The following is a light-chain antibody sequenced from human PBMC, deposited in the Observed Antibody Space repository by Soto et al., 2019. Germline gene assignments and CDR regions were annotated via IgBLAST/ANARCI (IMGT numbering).Light chain of an antibody. CDR3: SSYTSSEDVV. V-gene: IGLV2-14*01. CDR1: SSDVGGYNY. Sequence: QSVLTQPASVSGSPGQSITISCTGTSSDVGGYNYVSWYQQHPGKAPKLMIYDVSNRPSGVSNRFSGSKSGNTASLTISGLQDEDEADYYCSSYTSSEDVVFGGGTKLTVL. CDR2: DVS. J-gene: IGLJ2*01.